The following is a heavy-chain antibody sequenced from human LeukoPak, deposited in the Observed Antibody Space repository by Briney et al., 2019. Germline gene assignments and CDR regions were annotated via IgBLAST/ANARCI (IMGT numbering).Heavy chain of an antibody. Sequence: GGSLRLSCTASGFTFGDYAMSWVRQAPGKGLEWVSAISGSGGSTYYADSVKGRFTISRDNSRNTLYLQMNSLRAEDTSVYYCARDPSSGFYYYFDYWGQGTLVTVSS. CDR3: ARDPSSGFYYYFDY. D-gene: IGHD3-22*01. CDR2: ISGSGGST. CDR1: GFTFGDYA. J-gene: IGHJ4*02. V-gene: IGHV3-23*01.